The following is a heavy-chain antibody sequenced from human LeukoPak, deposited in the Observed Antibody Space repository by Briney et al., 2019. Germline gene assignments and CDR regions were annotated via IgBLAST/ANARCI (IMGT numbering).Heavy chain of an antibody. J-gene: IGHJ4*02. D-gene: IGHD5-18*01. CDR1: GFTFSSYS. V-gene: IGHV3-21*01. CDR3: ASGTDVDTAMAPSTY. Sequence: PGGSLRLSCAASGFTFSSYSMNWVRQAPGKGLEWVSSISSSSSYIYYADSVKGRFTISRDNAKNSLYLQMNSLRAEDTAVYYCASGTDVDTAMAPSTYWGQGTLVTVSS. CDR2: ISSSSSYI.